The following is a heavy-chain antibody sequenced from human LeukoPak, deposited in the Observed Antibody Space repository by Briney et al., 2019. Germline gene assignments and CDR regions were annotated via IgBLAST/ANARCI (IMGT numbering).Heavy chain of an antibody. V-gene: IGHV1-69*13. CDR2: IIPIFGTA. Sequence: EASVKVSCKASGGTFSSYAISWVRQAPGQGLEWMGGIIPIFGTAYYAQKFQGRVTITADESTSTAYMELSSLRSEDTAVYYCARFTVGNFDYWGQGTLVTVSS. CDR1: GGTFSSYA. CDR3: ARFTVGNFDY. D-gene: IGHD2-8*02. J-gene: IGHJ4*02.